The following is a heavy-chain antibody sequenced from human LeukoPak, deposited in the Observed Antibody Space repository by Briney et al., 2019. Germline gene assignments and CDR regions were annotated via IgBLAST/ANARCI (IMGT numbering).Heavy chain of an antibody. CDR1: GGSISSGDYY. CDR3: ARDRLMVRGVTGFDP. D-gene: IGHD3-10*01. J-gene: IGHJ5*02. Sequence: PSETLSLTCTVSGGSISSGDYYWSWIRQPPGKGLEWIGYIYYSGSTYYNPSLKSRVTISVDTSKNQFSLKLSSVTAADTAVYYCARDRLMVRGVTGFDPWGQGTLVAVSS. CDR2: IYYSGST. V-gene: IGHV4-30-4*01.